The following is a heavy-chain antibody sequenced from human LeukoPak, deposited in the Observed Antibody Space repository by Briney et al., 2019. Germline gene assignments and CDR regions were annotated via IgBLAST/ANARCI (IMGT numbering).Heavy chain of an antibody. Sequence: SETLSLTCIVSGGSISSSSYYWGWIRQPPGKGLEWIGSIYYSGSTYYNPSLKSRVTISVDTSKNQFSLKLSSVTAADTAVYYCASRRGFSPFDYWGQGTLVTVSS. CDR2: IYYSGST. D-gene: IGHD3-3*02. V-gene: IGHV4-39*01. CDR3: ASRRGFSPFDY. J-gene: IGHJ4*02. CDR1: GGSISSSSYY.